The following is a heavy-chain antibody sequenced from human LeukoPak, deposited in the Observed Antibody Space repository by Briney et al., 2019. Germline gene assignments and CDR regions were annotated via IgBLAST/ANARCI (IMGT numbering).Heavy chain of an antibody. CDR3: ATDFEQDSWSGHSD. J-gene: IGHJ4*02. V-gene: IGHV3-23*01. CDR1: GFTFSSSA. CDR2: IGGSGAGT. D-gene: IGHD3-3*01. Sequence: GGSLRLSCAAPGFTFSSSAMSWVRQAPGKGLEWVSGIGGSGAGTYYAVSVKGRFTISRDNSKNTLYLQMNSLRAEDTAVYYCATDFEQDSWSGHSDWGQGTLVTVSS.